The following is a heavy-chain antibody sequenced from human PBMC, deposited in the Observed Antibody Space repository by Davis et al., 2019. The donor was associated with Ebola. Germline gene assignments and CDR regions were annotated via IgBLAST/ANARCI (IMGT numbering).Heavy chain of an antibody. D-gene: IGHD5-18*01. Sequence: PGGSLRLSCAASGFTFSDYYMSWIRQAPGKGLEWVSYISSSGSTIYYADSVKGRFTISRDNAKNSLYLQMNSLRAEDTAVYYCAKVVGVQLWLFDYWGQGTLVTVSS. CDR3: AKVVGVQLWLFDY. CDR2: ISSSGSTI. CDR1: GFTFSDYY. V-gene: IGHV3-11*01. J-gene: IGHJ4*02.